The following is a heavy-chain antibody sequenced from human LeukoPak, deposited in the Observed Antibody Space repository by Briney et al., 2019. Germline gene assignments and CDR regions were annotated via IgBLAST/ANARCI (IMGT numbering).Heavy chain of an antibody. CDR1: GFTFSSYS. J-gene: IGHJ3*02. V-gene: IGHV3-21*01. D-gene: IGHD5-24*01. Sequence: GGSLRLSCAASGFTFSSYSMNWVRQAPGKELEWVAFISGTSAYISYADSVKGRFTISRDNAKNSLYLQMDNLRAEDTAVYYCAKKMDDAFDIWGQGTMVTVSS. CDR3: AKKMDDAFDI. CDR2: ISGTSAYI.